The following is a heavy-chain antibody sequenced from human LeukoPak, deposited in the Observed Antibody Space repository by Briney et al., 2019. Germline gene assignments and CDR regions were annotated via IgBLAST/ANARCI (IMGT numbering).Heavy chain of an antibody. V-gene: IGHV3-48*03. CDR3: ARDEGSGYYYGPQFDY. J-gene: IGHJ4*02. CDR1: GFTFSSYE. D-gene: IGHD3-22*01. Sequence: HPGGSLRLSCAASGFTFSSYEMNWVRQAPGKGLEWVSYISSSGSTIYYADSVKGRFTISRDNAKNSLYLQMNSLGAEDTAVYYCARDEGSGYYYGPQFDYWGQGTLVTVSS. CDR2: ISSSGSTI.